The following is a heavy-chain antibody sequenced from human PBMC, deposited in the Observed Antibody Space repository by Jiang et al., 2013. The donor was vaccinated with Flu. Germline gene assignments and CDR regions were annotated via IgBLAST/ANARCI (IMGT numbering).Heavy chain of an antibody. CDR3: ARESGGAVAGIFDY. D-gene: IGHD6-19*01. J-gene: IGHJ4*02. CDR2: INPNSGGT. V-gene: IGHV1-2*04. Sequence: KASGYTFTGYYMHWVRQAPGQGLEWMGWINPNSGGTNYAQKFQGWVTMTRDTSISTAYMELSRLRSDDTAVYYCARESGGAVAGIFDYWGQGTLVTVSS. CDR1: GYTFTGYY.